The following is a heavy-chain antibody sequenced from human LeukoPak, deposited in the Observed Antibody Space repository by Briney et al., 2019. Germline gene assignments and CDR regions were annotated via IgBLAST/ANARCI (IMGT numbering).Heavy chain of an antibody. D-gene: IGHD3-9*01. CDR3: ARDLSGYYNGWFDP. Sequence: PSETLSLTCTVSGGSISSGGYYWRWIRQHPGKGLEWIGYIYYSGSTYYNPSLKSRVTISVDTSKNQFSLKLSSVTAADTAVYYCARDLSGYYNGWFDPWGQGTLVTVSS. V-gene: IGHV4-31*03. J-gene: IGHJ5*02. CDR1: GGSISSGGYY. CDR2: IYYSGST.